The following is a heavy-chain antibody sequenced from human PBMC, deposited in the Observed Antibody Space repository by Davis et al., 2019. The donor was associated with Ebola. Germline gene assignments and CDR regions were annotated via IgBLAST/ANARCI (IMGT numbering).Heavy chain of an antibody. CDR2: IYYSGST. V-gene: IGHV4-39*01. J-gene: IGHJ3*02. CDR1: GGSISSSSYY. D-gene: IGHD2-2*01. CDR3: ARADIVVVPAAIPDAFDI. Sequence: PSETLSLTCTVSGGSISSSSYYWGWIRQPPGKGLEWIGSIYYSGSTYYNPSLKSRVTISVDTSKNQFSLKLSSVTAADTAVYYCARADIVVVPAAIPDAFDIWGQGTMVTVSS.